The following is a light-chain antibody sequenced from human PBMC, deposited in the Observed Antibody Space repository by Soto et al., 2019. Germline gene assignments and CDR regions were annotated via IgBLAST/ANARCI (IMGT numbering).Light chain of an antibody. Sequence: DFVLTPTPLSSPVTLGQPASISCRSSQSLVHSDGNTYCNWLQQRPGQPPRLLIYKISTRVHGVPDTFSGSGSGTDFTLKISRVEADDVGVEYGMQATQPYTFGQGTKVEIK. J-gene: IGKJ2*01. CDR1: QSLVHSDGNTY. CDR3: MQATQPYT. CDR2: KIS. V-gene: IGKV2-24*01.